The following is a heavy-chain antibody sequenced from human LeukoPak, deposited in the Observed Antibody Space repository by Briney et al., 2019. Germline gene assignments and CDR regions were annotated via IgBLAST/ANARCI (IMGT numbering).Heavy chain of an antibody. CDR1: GGTFSIYA. CDR2: IIPIFGTA. CDR3: ARASTPYAPAFYGMDV. V-gene: IGHV1-69*06. D-gene: IGHD2-2*01. Sequence: VXXSCKASGGTFSIYAISWVRQAPGQGLEWMGGIIPIFGTANYAQKFQGRVTITADKSTSTAYMELSSLRSEDTAVYYCARASTPYAPAFYGMDVWGKGTTVTVSS. J-gene: IGHJ6*04.